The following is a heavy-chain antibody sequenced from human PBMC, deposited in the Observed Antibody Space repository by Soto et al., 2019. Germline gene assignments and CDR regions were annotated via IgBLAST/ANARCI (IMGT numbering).Heavy chain of an antibody. CDR2: INPNSGGT. V-gene: IGHV1-2*02. CDR3: ARDVEPIYYYYGMDV. J-gene: IGHJ6*02. Sequence: ASVKVSCKASGYTFTGYYMHWVRQAPGQGLEWMGWINPNSGGTNYAQKFQGRVTMTRDTSISTAYMELSRLRSDDTAVYYCARDVEPIYYYYGMDVWGQGTTVTVSS. D-gene: IGHD1-26*01. CDR1: GYTFTGYY.